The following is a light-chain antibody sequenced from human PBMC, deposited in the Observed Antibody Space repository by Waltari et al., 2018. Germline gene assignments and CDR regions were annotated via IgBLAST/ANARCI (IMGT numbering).Light chain of an antibody. CDR1: QSVSTF. Sequence: EIVLTQSPCTLSLSPGAIAPLSCRASQSVSTFLTWYQQKPGQAPRLLIYDASSRATGIPDRFSGSGSGTDFSLTISRLQPEDFAVYYCQHCVKLPATFGPGTKVDIK. CDR3: QHCVKLPAT. V-gene: IGKV3-11*01. J-gene: IGKJ3*01. CDR2: DAS.